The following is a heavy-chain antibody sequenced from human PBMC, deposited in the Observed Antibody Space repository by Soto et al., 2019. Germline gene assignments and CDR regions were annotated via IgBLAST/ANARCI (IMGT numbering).Heavy chain of an antibody. CDR1: GFTVSSRY. CDR3: ARDQGSTPHTSGWSFDY. V-gene: IGHV3-53*02. CDR2: IYTGGST. J-gene: IGHJ4*02. D-gene: IGHD6-19*01. Sequence: EVQLVETGGGLTQPGGSLRLSCAASGFTVSSRYMSWVRQAPGKGLDWVSVIYTGGSTYYADSVKGRFTIFRDNSKHTLYLQMNSLRAEDTAVYYCARDQGSTPHTSGWSFDYWGQGTLVTVSS.